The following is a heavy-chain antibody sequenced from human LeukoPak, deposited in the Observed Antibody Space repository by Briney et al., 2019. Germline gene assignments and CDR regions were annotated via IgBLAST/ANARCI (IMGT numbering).Heavy chain of an antibody. J-gene: IGHJ4*02. V-gene: IGHV4-34*01. CDR3: ARPYQLQHKGFDY. Sequence: PSETLSLTCAVYGGSFSGYYWSWIRQPPGKGLEWIGEINHSGSTNYNPSLKSRVTISVNTSKNQFSLKLSSVTAADTAVYYCARPYQLQHKGFDYWGQGTLVTVSS. CDR2: INHSGST. CDR1: GGSFSGYY. D-gene: IGHD2-2*01.